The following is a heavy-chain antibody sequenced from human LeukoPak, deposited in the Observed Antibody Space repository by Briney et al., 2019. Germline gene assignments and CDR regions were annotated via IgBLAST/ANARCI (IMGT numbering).Heavy chain of an antibody. V-gene: IGHV4-39*01. CDR2: VSYSGST. CDR1: GGSISSSGYY. Sequence: SETLSLTCTVSGGSISSSGYYWGWIRQPPGKGLEWTGSVSYSGSTYYNASLKSRVTISVDSSKNQFSLKLSSVTAADTAVYYCATLYYDSSGYYDYWGQGTLVTVSS. D-gene: IGHD3-22*01. CDR3: ATLYYDSSGYYDY. J-gene: IGHJ4*02.